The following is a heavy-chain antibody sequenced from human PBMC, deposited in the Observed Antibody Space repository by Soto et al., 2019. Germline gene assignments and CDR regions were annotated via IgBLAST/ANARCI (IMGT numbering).Heavy chain of an antibody. Sequence: SVKVSCKASGGTFSSYAISWVRQAPGQGLEWMGGIIPIFGTANYAQKFQGRVTITADESTSTAYMELSSLRSEDTAVYYCATKREVILEWLLTGGWVYGMDVWGQGTTVTVSS. CDR2: IIPIFGTA. J-gene: IGHJ6*02. CDR3: ATKREVILEWLLTGGWVYGMDV. CDR1: GGTFSSYA. D-gene: IGHD3-3*01. V-gene: IGHV1-69*13.